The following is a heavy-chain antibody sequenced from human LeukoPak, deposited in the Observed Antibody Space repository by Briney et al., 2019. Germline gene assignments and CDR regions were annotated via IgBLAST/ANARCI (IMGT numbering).Heavy chain of an antibody. Sequence: SETLSLTCAVYGGSFSGYSWTWIRQPPGKGLEWIGEINHSGSTNYNPSLKSRVTISIDTSKKQFSLELISVTAADTAVYYCARGAWDTAQREPFDYWGQGTLVTVSS. CDR3: ARGAWDTAQREPFDY. CDR2: INHSGST. V-gene: IGHV4-34*01. D-gene: IGHD5-18*01. CDR1: GGSFSGYS. J-gene: IGHJ4*02.